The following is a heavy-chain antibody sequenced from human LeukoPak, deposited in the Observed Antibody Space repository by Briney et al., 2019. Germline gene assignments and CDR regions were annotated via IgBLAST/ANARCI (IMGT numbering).Heavy chain of an antibody. J-gene: IGHJ5*02. Sequence: ASVKVSCKVSGYTLTELSMHWVRQAPGKGLEWTGGFDPEDGETIYAQKFQGRVTMTEDTSTDTAYMELSSLRSEDTAVYYCATGEFLFVGATKYGWFDPWGQGTLVTVSS. V-gene: IGHV1-24*01. D-gene: IGHD1-26*01. CDR3: ATGEFLFVGATKYGWFDP. CDR2: FDPEDGET. CDR1: GYTLTELS.